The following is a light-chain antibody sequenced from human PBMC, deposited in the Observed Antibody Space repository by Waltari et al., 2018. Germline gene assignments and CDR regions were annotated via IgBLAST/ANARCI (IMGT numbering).Light chain of an antibody. J-gene: IGLJ3*02. V-gene: IGLV2-23*02. CDR3: YSYAGSANGV. CDR1: SSDVGGYNL. CDR2: GVT. Sequence: QSALTQPASVSGSPGQSITISCTGTSSDVGGYNLVSWYQQHPDKAPELVIYGVTKRPSGVSDRFSGSKSGNTASLTISGLQAEDEADYYCYSYAGSANGVFGGGTTLTVL.